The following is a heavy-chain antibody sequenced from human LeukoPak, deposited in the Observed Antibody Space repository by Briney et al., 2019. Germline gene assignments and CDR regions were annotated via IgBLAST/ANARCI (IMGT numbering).Heavy chain of an antibody. J-gene: IGHJ4*02. CDR3: AREWDS. Sequence: GGSLRLTCAASGFTFSSYAMNWVRQAPGKGLEWVSHISSISSTIKCGDSVKGRFTISRDNAKNSLYLQMNSLRAEDTAVYYCAREWDSWGQGTLVTVSS. CDR1: GFTFSSYA. V-gene: IGHV3-48*01. CDR2: ISSISSTI.